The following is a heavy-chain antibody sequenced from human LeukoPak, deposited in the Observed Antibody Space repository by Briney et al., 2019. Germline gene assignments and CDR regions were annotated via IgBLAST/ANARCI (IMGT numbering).Heavy chain of an antibody. V-gene: IGHV4-34*01. CDR3: ARGPSGSYYSYYYYYGMDV. CDR1: GGSLSGYY. CDR2: INHSGST. J-gene: IGHJ6*02. Sequence: PETLSLTCALYGGSLSGYYWSWIRQPPGGGLEWVGEINHSGSTNYNPSLKSRVTISVDTSKNQFYLKLSSVTAADTAVYYCARGPSGSYYSYYYYYGMDVWGQGTTVTVSS. D-gene: IGHD1-26*01.